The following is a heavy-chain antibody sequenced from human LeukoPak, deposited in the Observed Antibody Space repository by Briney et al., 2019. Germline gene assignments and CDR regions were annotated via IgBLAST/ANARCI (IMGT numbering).Heavy chain of an antibody. Sequence: PSETLSLTCTVSGGSISSYYWSWIRQPAGKGLEWIGRIHTSGSTNYNPSLKSRVTISVDTSKNQFSLKLSSVTAADTAVYYCALRLPWANYYGSGSYYLFDYWGQGTLVTVSS. CDR3: ALRLPWANYYGSGSYYLFDY. V-gene: IGHV4-4*07. D-gene: IGHD3-10*01. CDR2: IHTSGST. J-gene: IGHJ4*02. CDR1: GGSISSYY.